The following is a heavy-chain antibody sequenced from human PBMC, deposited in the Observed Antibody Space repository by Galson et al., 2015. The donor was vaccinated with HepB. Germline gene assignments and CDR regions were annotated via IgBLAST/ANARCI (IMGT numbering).Heavy chain of an antibody. Sequence: SLRLSCAASGFTFSSYWMHWVRQAPGKGLVWVSRINSDGSSTSYADSVKGRFTISRDNAKNTLYLQMNSLRAEDTAVYYCARDPPFGSSYYYYGMDVWGQGTTVTVSS. D-gene: IGHD3-10*01. CDR2: INSDGSST. CDR3: ARDPPFGSSYYYYGMDV. CDR1: GFTFSSYW. J-gene: IGHJ6*02. V-gene: IGHV3-74*01.